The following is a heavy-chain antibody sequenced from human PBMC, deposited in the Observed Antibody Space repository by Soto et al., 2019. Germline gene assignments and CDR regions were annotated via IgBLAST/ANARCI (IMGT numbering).Heavy chain of an antibody. CDR2: IHYSGST. CDR1: GGSISDKY. CDR3: ARDGPPGY. Sequence: QVQLQESGPGLVKPSETLSLTCTVSGGSISDKYWSWIRQPPGKGLEWIGYIHYSGSTNYNPSLKGRVTIAVDTPKNQFSLKLSSVTAADTAVYYCARDGPPGYWGQGTLVTVSS. J-gene: IGHJ4*02. V-gene: IGHV4-59*01.